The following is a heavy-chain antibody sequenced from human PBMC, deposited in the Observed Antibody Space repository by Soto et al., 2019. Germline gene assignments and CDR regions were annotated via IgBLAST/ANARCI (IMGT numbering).Heavy chain of an antibody. CDR2: IYYSGST. D-gene: IGHD2-15*01. Sequence: SETLSLTCTVSGGSISSYYWSWIRQPPGKGLEWIGYIYYSGSTNYNPSLKSRVTISVDTSKNQFSLKLSSVTAADTAVYYCARQVVAATNWFDPWGQGTLVTVSS. J-gene: IGHJ5*02. CDR1: GGSISSYY. V-gene: IGHV4-59*01. CDR3: ARQVVAATNWFDP.